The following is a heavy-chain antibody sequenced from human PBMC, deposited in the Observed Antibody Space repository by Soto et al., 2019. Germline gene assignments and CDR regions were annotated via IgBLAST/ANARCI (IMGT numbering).Heavy chain of an antibody. J-gene: IGHJ6*02. CDR3: ARHRWGLANYYYGMDV. CDR1: GGSISSYY. CDR2: IYYSGST. V-gene: IGHV4-59*08. D-gene: IGHD1-26*01. Sequence: SETLSLTCTVSGGSISSYYWSWIRQPPGKGLEWIGYIYYSGSTNYNPSLKSRVTISVDTSKNQFSLKLSSVTAADTAVYYCARHRWGLANYYYGMDVWGQGTTVTVSS.